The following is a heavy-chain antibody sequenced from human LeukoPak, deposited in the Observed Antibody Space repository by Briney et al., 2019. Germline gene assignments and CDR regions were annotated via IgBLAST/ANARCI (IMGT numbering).Heavy chain of an antibody. J-gene: IGHJ6*02. CDR1: GGSISSGAYY. CDR3: ARQVDSSAPLGV. Sequence: SETLSLTCTVSGGSISSGAYYWTWVRQHPGRGLEYIGYVHYNGSTYYNPSLKSRVTISVDTSKNQFSLKLSSVTAADTAVYYCARQVDSSAPLGVWGQGTTVTVSS. D-gene: IGHD6-25*01. CDR2: VHYNGST. V-gene: IGHV4-30-4*08.